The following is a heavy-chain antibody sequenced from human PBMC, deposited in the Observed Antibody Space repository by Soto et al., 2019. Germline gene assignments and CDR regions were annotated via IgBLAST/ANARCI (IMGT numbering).Heavy chain of an antibody. CDR2: ISGSGGST. CDR1: GFTFNKYA. J-gene: IGHJ4*02. CDR3: AKESANEGSPFDY. V-gene: IGHV3-23*01. D-gene: IGHD1-1*01. Sequence: EVQVLESGGGLVQPGGSLRLSCAASGFTFNKYAMSWVRQAPGKGLEWVSSISGSGGSTYYADSVKGRFTISRDNSKNTLYLQMNSLRAEDTALYYCAKESANEGSPFDYWGQGTLVTVSS.